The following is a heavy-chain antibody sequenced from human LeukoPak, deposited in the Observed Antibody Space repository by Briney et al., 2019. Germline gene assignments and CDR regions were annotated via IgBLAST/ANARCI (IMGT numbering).Heavy chain of an antibody. CDR3: ARVDSSSWYEVYYYYMDV. V-gene: IGHV3-15*01. CDR1: GFTFSNAW. J-gene: IGHJ6*03. Sequence: TPGGSLRLSCAASGFTFSNAWMSWVRQAPGKGLEWVGRIKSKTDGGTTDYAAPVKGRITISRDDSKNTLYLQMNSLRAEDTAVYYCARVDSSSWYEVYYYYMDVWGKGTTVTVSS. D-gene: IGHD6-13*01. CDR2: IKSKTDGGTT.